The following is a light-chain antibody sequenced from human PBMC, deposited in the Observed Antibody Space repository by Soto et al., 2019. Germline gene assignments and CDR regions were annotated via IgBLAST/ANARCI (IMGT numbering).Light chain of an antibody. J-gene: IGKJ4*01. V-gene: IGKV3-20*01. CDR1: QSVSSSY. CDR3: QQYGSSQLT. CDR2: GAS. Sequence: ESVLTQSPGTLSLSPGERATLSCRASQSVSSSYLAWYQQKPGQAPRLLIYGASNRATDIPDRFSGSGSRSDFTLTISRLEPEDFAVYYCQQYGSSQLTFGGGTKVDIK.